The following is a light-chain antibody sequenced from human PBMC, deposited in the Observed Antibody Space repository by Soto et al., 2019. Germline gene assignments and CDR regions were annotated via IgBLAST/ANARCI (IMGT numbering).Light chain of an antibody. Sequence: EIVLTQSPGTLSLSPGDIATLSCRASQTISSTYLAWYQQNPGQAPRLLIYAASTRATGIPARFSGSGSGTEFTLTISSLQSEDFAVYYCQQYNNWPQTFGQGTKVDIK. J-gene: IGKJ1*01. CDR2: AAS. V-gene: IGKV3-15*01. CDR3: QQYNNWPQT. CDR1: QTISSTY.